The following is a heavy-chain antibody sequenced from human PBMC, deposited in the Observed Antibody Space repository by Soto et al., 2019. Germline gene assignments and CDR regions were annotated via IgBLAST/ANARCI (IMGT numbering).Heavy chain of an antibody. Sequence: PSETLSLTCTVSGGSISSYYWSWIRQPPGKGLEWIGYIYYSGSTNYNPSLKSRVTISVDTSKNQFSLKLSSVTAADTAVYYCARVRYRTGTTDYWGQGTLVTVSS. CDR1: GGSISSYY. CDR3: ARVRYRTGTTDY. J-gene: IGHJ4*02. D-gene: IGHD1-1*01. V-gene: IGHV4-59*01. CDR2: IYYSGST.